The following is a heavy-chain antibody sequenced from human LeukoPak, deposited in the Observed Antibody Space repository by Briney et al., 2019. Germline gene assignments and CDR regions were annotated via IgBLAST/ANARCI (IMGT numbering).Heavy chain of an antibody. Sequence: ASVKVSCKASGYTFTSYAMHWVRQAPGQRLEWMGWINAGNGNTKYSQKFQGRVTITRDISASTAYMELSSLRSEDTAVYYCARDALVQYDILTGYYINWFDPWGQGTLVTVSS. D-gene: IGHD3-9*01. CDR3: ARDALVQYDILTGYYINWFDP. V-gene: IGHV1-3*01. CDR1: GYTFTSYA. J-gene: IGHJ5*02. CDR2: INAGNGNT.